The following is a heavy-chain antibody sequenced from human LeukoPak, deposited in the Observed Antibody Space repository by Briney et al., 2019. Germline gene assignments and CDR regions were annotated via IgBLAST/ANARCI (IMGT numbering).Heavy chain of an antibody. Sequence: PGGSLRLSCAASGFTFDDYAMHWVRQAPGKGLEWVSGISWNSGSIGYADSVKGRFTISRDNAKSSLYLQMNSLRAEDMALYYCAKEGSYGDYTAVGAFDIWGQGTMVTVSS. D-gene: IGHD4-17*01. CDR2: ISWNSGSI. CDR3: AKEGSYGDYTAVGAFDI. J-gene: IGHJ3*02. CDR1: GFTFDDYA. V-gene: IGHV3-9*03.